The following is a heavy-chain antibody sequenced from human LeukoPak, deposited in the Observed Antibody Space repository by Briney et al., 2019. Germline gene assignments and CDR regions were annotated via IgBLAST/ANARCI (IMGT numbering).Heavy chain of an antibody. D-gene: IGHD2-2*01. V-gene: IGHV4-4*07. CDR1: VRSISRYY. CDR2: VDTSGRT. J-gene: IGHJ5*02. Sequence: SETQSLKRTVPVRSISRYYRSWIRQPAGKAMEWIGRVDTSGRTNHNSSRKSRVTMSVDTSKNQFSLKLSSVTAADTAVYYCARDSEGYCSSTSCPNWFDPWGQGTLVTVSS. CDR3: ARDSEGYCSSTSCPNWFDP.